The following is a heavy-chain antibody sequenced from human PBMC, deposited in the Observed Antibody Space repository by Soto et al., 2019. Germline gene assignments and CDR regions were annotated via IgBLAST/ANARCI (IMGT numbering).Heavy chain of an antibody. CDR2: IRGFSPYT. CDR1: GFTFRTYT. V-gene: IGHV3-21*01. CDR3: ARAQSPTTVTTAYYYYYYGMDV. D-gene: IGHD4-17*01. J-gene: IGHJ6*02. Sequence: PGGSLRLSCISSGFTFRTYTMNWVRQAPGKGLEWVSGIRGFSPYTFYAESVRGRFAISRDNAKNSLYLQMNSLRAEDTAVYYCARAQSPTTVTTAYYYYYYGMDVWGQGTTVTAS.